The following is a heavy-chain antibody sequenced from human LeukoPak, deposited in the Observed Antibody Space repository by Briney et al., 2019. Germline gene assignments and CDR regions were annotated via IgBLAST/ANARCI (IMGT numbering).Heavy chain of an antibody. CDR3: ARLVVVVTAIHDAFDI. V-gene: IGHV4-34*01. J-gene: IGHJ3*02. D-gene: IGHD2-21*02. Sequence: PSETLSLTCAVYGGSFSGYYWSWIRQPPGKGLEWIGEINHSGSTNYNPSLKSRVTISVDTSKNQFSLKLSSVTAADTAVYYCARLVVVVTAIHDAFDIWGRGTMVTVSS. CDR2: INHSGST. CDR1: GGSFSGYY.